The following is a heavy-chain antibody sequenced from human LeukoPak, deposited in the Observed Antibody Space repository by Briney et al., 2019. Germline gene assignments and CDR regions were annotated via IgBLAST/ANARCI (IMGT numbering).Heavy chain of an antibody. Sequence: PGGSLRLSCAASGFTFDDYTMHWVRQAPGKGLEGVSLISWDGGSTYYADSVKGRFTISRDNSKNSLYLQMNSLRTEDTALYYCAKEGTVLRYYYYMDVWGKGTTVTVSS. CDR2: ISWDGGST. J-gene: IGHJ6*03. CDR3: AKEGTVLRYYYYMDV. V-gene: IGHV3-43*01. CDR1: GFTFDDYT. D-gene: IGHD1-1*01.